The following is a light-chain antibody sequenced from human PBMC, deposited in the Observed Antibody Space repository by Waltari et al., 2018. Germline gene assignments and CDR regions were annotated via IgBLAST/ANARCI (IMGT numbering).Light chain of an antibody. V-gene: IGLV2-14*03. CDR2: EVS. Sequence: QSPLTQPASVSGSPGQSIPIPCPGTYSAIGAYNYVCWYQQHRGRAPQLIIYEVSQRPAGISNRFSGSKSGLTASLTISGLQTEDEADYFCSSYTTRRLQVFGGGTKLTVL. J-gene: IGLJ3*02. CDR3: SSYTTRRLQV. CDR1: YSAIGAYNY.